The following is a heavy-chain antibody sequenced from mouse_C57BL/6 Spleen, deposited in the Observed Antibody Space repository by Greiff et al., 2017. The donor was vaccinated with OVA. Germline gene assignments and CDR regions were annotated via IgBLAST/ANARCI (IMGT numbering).Heavy chain of an antibody. CDR3: ARGLEFYFDY. J-gene: IGHJ2*01. CDR2: IHPNSGST. CDR1: GYTFPSYW. V-gene: IGHV1-64*01. Sequence: VQLQPPGAVLVQPGASVKLSCKASGYTFPSYWMHWVQQRPGQGLEWIGMIHPNSGSTNYNEKFKSKATLTVDKSSSTAYMQLSSLTSEDSAVYYCARGLEFYFDYWGQGTTLTVSS.